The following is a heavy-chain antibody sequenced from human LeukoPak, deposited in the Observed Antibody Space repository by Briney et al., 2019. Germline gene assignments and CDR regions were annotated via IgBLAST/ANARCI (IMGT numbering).Heavy chain of an antibody. CDR2: VGTGGDT. V-gene: IGHV3-13*01. CDR1: GFSFRNYD. CDR3: ARRSAAAAIDAFYI. Sequence: LGGSLRPSCSASGFSFRNYDLHWVRQPTGKGLEWGSAVGTGGDTYYAGSVKGRFTVVREKAKNTLYLQMNRLRAGDTARYYCARRSAAAAIDAFYIWGQGTMVTVSS. D-gene: IGHD2-2*01. J-gene: IGHJ3*02.